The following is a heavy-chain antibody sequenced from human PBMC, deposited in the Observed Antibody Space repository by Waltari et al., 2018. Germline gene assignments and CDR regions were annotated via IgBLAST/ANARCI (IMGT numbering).Heavy chain of an antibody. Sequence: LVQSGAEGKKPGASVQVSCKASGSRLTGYAILWVRQAPGQGLEWMGWINPKNGDTHYAQNFQGRVALTTDTSTNTAFMELQRLRSDDTAVYYCLRDSSGSHFDYWGQGTLVTVSS. CDR3: LRDSSGSHFDY. CDR1: GSRLTGYA. V-gene: IGHV1-2*02. CDR2: INPKNGDT. J-gene: IGHJ4*02. D-gene: IGHD3-22*01.